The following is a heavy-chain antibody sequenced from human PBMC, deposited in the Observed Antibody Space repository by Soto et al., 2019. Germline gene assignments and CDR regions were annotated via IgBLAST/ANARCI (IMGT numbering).Heavy chain of an antibody. Sequence: GGSLRLSCAGSGFIVSSYYMSWVRQAPGKGLEWVSVLHNGGDTYYADAVKGRFTISRDNPKNTLYLQMNSLRAEDTAVYYCARGGALDIWGQGTMVTVSS. CDR1: GFIVSSYY. CDR3: ARGGALDI. CDR2: LHNGGDT. J-gene: IGHJ3*02. V-gene: IGHV3-53*01.